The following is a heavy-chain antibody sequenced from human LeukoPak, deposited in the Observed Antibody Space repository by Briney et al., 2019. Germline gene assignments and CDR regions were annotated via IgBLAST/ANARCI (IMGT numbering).Heavy chain of an antibody. CDR1: GGSISSSSYY. CDR3: ARDYYDFWSGYLHWYFDL. Sequence: SETLSLTCTVSGGSISSSSYYWGWIRQPPGKGLEWIGSIYYSGSTYYNPSLKSRVTISVDTSKNHFSLKLSSVTAADTAVYYCARDYYDFWSGYLHWYFDLWGRGTLVTVSS. D-gene: IGHD3-3*01. CDR2: IYYSGST. J-gene: IGHJ2*01. V-gene: IGHV4-39*02.